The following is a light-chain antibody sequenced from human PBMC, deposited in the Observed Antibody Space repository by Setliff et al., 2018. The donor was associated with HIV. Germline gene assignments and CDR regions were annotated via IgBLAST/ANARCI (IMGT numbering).Light chain of an antibody. V-gene: IGLV2-14*03. CDR2: DVT. CDR1: SSDIGAYNY. Sequence: QSALAQPASVSGSPGQSITISCTGTSSDIGAYNYVSWYQQYPGKAPKLVIYDVTIRPSGVSNRFSGSKSGNTASLTISGLQAEDESDYYCYSYTAGTSYVFGGGTKVTVL. J-gene: IGLJ1*01. CDR3: YSYTAGTSYV.